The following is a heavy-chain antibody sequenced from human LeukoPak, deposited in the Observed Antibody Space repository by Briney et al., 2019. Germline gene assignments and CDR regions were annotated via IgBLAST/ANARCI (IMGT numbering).Heavy chain of an antibody. CDR1: GFTFSSYD. CDR2: ISRSGSSI. Sequence: PGGSLRLSCAASGFTFSSYDMNWVRQAPGKGLEWVSYISRSGSSIYHADSVKGRFTISRDNSKNTLYLQMNSLRAEDTAVYYCARRSGIAVAGAFDYWGQGTLVTVSS. D-gene: IGHD6-19*01. V-gene: IGHV3-48*03. J-gene: IGHJ4*02. CDR3: ARRSGIAVAGAFDY.